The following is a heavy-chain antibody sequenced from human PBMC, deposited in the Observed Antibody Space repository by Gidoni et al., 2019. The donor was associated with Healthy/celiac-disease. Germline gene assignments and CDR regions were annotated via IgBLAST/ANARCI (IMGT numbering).Heavy chain of an antibody. CDR3: ARAGYDAFDI. D-gene: IGHD5-18*01. Sequence: HVQLFQSRAEVQKPGASVQVSCKASGYTFTGYYMHWARQAPGQGLEWMGWINPNSGGTNDAQKFQGRVTMTRDTSISTAYMELSRLRSDDTAVYYCARAGYDAFDIWGQGTMVTVSS. CDR1: GYTFTGYY. J-gene: IGHJ3*02. CDR2: INPNSGGT. V-gene: IGHV1-2*02.